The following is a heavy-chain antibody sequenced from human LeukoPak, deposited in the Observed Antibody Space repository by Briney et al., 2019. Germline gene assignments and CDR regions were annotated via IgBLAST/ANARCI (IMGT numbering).Heavy chain of an antibody. D-gene: IGHD1-20*01. CDR1: GYTFTRYD. CDR2: MNPNNGNT. Sequence: GASVKVSCKASGYTFTRYDMNWVRQATGQGLEWMGWMNPNNGNTGYTQKFQGRVTITRNTSMSTAYMELSSLRSEDTAVYYCARGRITGSHDWFDPWGQGTLVTVSS. V-gene: IGHV1-8*03. J-gene: IGHJ5*02. CDR3: ARGRITGSHDWFDP.